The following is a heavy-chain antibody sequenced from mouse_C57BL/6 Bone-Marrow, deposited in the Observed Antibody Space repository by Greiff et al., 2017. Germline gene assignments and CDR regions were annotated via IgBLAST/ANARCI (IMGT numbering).Heavy chain of an antibody. J-gene: IGHJ2*01. CDR1: GYTFTSYW. CDR3: ARGRDGYYYFDY. D-gene: IGHD2-3*01. V-gene: IGHV1-50*01. CDR2: IDPSDSYT. Sequence: VQLQQPGAELVKPGASVKLSCKASGYTFTSYWMQWVKQRPGQGLEWIGEIDPSDSYTNYNQKFKGKATLTVDPSSSTAYMQLSSLTSEDSAVYYCARGRDGYYYFDYWGQGTTLTVSS.